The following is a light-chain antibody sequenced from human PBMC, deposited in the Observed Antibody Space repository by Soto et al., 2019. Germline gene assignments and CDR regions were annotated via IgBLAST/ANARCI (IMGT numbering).Light chain of an antibody. J-gene: IGKJ5*01. CDR3: MQSTQLPPT. CDR1: QSLLHITGETF. Sequence: DVVMTQTPLSLSVAPGQPASISCKSSQSLLHITGETFLFWYLQKPGQSPQLLIYEVSTRVSGVPDRFMGSGSGTDFTLEISRVETDDVGIYYCMQSTQLPPTFGQGTRLGIE. V-gene: IGKV2D-29*02. CDR2: EVS.